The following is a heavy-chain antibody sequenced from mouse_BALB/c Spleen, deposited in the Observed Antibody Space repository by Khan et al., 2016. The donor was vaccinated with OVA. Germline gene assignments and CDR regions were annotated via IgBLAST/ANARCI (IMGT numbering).Heavy chain of an antibody. J-gene: IGHJ3*01. CDR2: IIYTGYT. CDR3: ARSAYRYAFVY. Sequence: EVKLEESGPSLVKPSQTLSLTCSVTGDSITTGYWNWIRKFPGNKLEYMGYIIYTGYTYYNPSLKSRISITRHTSTNQYYLLLNSVTDEDTATYYCARSAYRYAFVYWGQGTLVTVSA. CDR1: GDSITTGY. D-gene: IGHD2-14*01. V-gene: IGHV3-8*02.